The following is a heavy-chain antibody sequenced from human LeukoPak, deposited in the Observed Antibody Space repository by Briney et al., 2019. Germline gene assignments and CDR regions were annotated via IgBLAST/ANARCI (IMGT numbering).Heavy chain of an antibody. J-gene: IGHJ4*02. CDR1: GFTVSSNY. Sequence: PGGSLRLSCAASGFTVSSNYMSWVRQAPGKGLEWVSVIYSGGSTYYADSVEGRFTISRDNSKNTLYLQMNSLRAEDTAVYYCASGVFTVLGSYRRDYWGQGTLVTVSS. V-gene: IGHV3-53*01. CDR2: IYSGGST. CDR3: ASGVFTVLGSYRRDY. D-gene: IGHD3-16*02.